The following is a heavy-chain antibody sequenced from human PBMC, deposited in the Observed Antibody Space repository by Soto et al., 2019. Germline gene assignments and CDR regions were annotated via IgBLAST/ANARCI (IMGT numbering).Heavy chain of an antibody. CDR1: GFTFDNYA. J-gene: IGHJ5*02. CDR2: ISGGSATT. V-gene: IGHV3-23*01. D-gene: IGHD6-19*01. CDR3: AKGPRGGAGTANWFDP. Sequence: EVQLLESGGGLVQPGGSLRLSCAASGFTFDNYAMNWVRQAPGKGLEWVSSISGGSATTFYADSVKGRFTISRDNPNNTLDLQMNSLRADDTAVYYCAKGPRGGAGTANWFDPWGQGTLVTVSS.